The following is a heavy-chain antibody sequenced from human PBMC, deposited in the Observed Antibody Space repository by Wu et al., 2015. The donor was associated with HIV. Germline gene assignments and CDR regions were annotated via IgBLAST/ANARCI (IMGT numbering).Heavy chain of an antibody. D-gene: IGHD4-17*01. CDR2: INHGGST. V-gene: IGHV4-34*01. CDR1: GGSSSGYY. J-gene: IGHJ4*02. CDR3: ARGSATVTNYYFDY. Sequence: QVQLQQWGAGLLKPSETLSLTCAVYGGSSSGYYWTLIRQAPGKGLEWIGEINHGGSTNSNPSLRSRVNMLVDTSKNQFSLKLTSVTAADTAIYYCARGSATVTNYYFDYWGRGTLVTVSS.